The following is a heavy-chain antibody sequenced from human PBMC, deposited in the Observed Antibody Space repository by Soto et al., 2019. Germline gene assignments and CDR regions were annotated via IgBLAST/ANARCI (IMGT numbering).Heavy chain of an antibody. V-gene: IGHV4-34*01. CDR3: ASRPPYYYYYMDV. CDR2: INHSGST. Sequence: QVQLQQWGAGLLKPSETLSLTCAVYGGSFSGYYWSWIRQPPGKGLEWIGEINHSGSTNYNPSLKSRVTISVDTSKNQFSLKLSSVTAADTAVYYCASRPPYYYYYMDVWGKGTTVTVSS. J-gene: IGHJ6*03. CDR1: GGSFSGYY.